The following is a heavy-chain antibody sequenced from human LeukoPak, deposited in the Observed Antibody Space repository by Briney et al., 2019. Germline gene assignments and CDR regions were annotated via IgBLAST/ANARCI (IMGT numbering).Heavy chain of an antibody. V-gene: IGHV4-59*08. J-gene: IGHJ5*02. CDR3: ARHSLDIVVVPAARPGEVVELERRRVWFDP. CDR1: GGSISSYY. Sequence: RASETLSLTCTVSGGSISSYYWSWIRQPPGKGLEWIGYIYYSGSTNYNPSLKSRVTISVDTSKNQFSLKLSSVTAADTAVYYCARHSLDIVVVPAARPGEVVELERRRVWFDPWGQGTLVTVSS. D-gene: IGHD2-2*03. CDR2: IYYSGST.